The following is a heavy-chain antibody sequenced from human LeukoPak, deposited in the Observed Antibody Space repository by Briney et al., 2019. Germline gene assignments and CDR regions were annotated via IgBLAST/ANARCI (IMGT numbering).Heavy chain of an antibody. J-gene: IGHJ4*02. CDR1: GFTFSSYS. V-gene: IGHV3-33*08. CDR3: ARDSGSYYFDF. D-gene: IGHD1-26*01. Sequence: PGGSLRLSCAASGFTFSSYSMNWVRQAPGKGLEWVAVIWYDRINIYYEDSVKGRFTISRDDSKKTLYLQMSSLRAGDTAVYYCARDSGSYYFDFWGQGTLVTVSS. CDR2: IWYDRINI.